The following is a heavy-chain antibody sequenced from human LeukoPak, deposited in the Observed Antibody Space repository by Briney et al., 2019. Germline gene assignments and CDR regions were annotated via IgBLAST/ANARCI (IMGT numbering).Heavy chain of an antibody. CDR3: ARDRHIAAAVYYYYMDV. CDR2: INAYNGNT. CDR1: GYTFTSYI. V-gene: IGHV1-18*01. D-gene: IGHD6-13*01. Sequence: GASVKVSCKASGYTFTSYIISWVRRAPGQGLEWMGWINAYNGNTDYAQRVQGRVTMTTDTSTSTAYMELRSLRSDDTAVYYCARDRHIAAAVYYYYMDVWGKGTPVTVSS. J-gene: IGHJ6*03.